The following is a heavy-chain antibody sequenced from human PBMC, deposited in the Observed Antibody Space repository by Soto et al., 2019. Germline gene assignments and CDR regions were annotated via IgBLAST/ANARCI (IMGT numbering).Heavy chain of an antibody. CDR1: GFTVSSNY. V-gene: IGHV3-66*01. D-gene: IGHD6-13*01. CDR2: IYSGGST. CDR3: ARDILGAGIAAAGTGAFDI. Sequence: GGSLRLSCAASGFTVSSNYMSWVRQAPGKGLEWVSVIYSGGSTYYADSVKGRFTISRDNSKNTLYLQMNSLRAEDTAVYYCARDILGAGIAAAGTGAFDIWGQGTMVTVSS. J-gene: IGHJ3*02.